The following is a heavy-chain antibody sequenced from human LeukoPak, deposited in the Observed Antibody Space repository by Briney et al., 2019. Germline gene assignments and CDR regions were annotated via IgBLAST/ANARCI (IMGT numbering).Heavy chain of an antibody. Sequence: GGSLRLSCEASGFTFSGSAMHWVRQASGKGLEWVGRVRSKSMNYATAYAASVNGRFTISRDDSKNTAYLQMNSLKTEDTAVYYCTTFKTGYCDCTSCYGYWGQGTLVTVSS. J-gene: IGHJ4*02. CDR2: VRSKSMNYAT. D-gene: IGHD2-2*03. CDR1: GFTFSGSA. V-gene: IGHV3-73*01. CDR3: TTFKTGYCDCTSCYGY.